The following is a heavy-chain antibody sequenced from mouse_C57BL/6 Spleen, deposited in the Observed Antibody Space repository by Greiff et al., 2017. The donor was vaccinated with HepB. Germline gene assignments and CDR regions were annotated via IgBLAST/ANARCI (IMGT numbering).Heavy chain of an antibody. D-gene: IGHD1-1*02. CDR2: IDPSDSYT. Sequence: VQLQQPGAELVMPGASVKLSCKASGYTFTSYWMHWVKQRPGQGLEWIGEIDPSDSYTNYNQKFKGKSTLTVDKSSSTAYMQLSSLTSEDSAVYYCAREGRLLYYYAMDYWGQGTSVTVSS. CDR3: AREGRLLYYYAMDY. CDR1: GYTFTSYW. V-gene: IGHV1-69*01. J-gene: IGHJ4*01.